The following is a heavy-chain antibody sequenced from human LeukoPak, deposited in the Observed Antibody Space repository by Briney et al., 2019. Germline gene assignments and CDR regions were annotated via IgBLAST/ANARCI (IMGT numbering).Heavy chain of an antibody. V-gene: IGHV5-51*01. CDR1: GYSFTSYW. Sequence: GESLKISCKGSGYSFTSYWIGWVRQMPGKGLEWMGIIYPVNSDTTYSPSFQGQVTNSADKSISTAYLQWSSLKAWHTATYYYASSLEAPNYYYYMDVSGKGTTVTVSS. CDR3: ASSLEAPNYYYYMDV. J-gene: IGHJ6*03. CDR2: IYPVNSDT.